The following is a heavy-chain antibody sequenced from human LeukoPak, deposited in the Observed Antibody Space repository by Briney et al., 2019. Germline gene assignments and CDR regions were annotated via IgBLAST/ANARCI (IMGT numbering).Heavy chain of an antibody. J-gene: IGHJ3*02. CDR1: GFSVSPNF. V-gene: IGHV3-53*01. Sequence: GGSLRLSCVASGFSVSPNFMSWIRQSPGRGLEWISVVYSGHNTYYAESVRGRFTISREISKNTVYLQMDRLRAEDTATYYCAGDFIPPRGGAFDIWGHGTVVTVSS. D-gene: IGHD3-16*01. CDR3: AGDFIPPRGGAFDI. CDR2: VYSGHNT.